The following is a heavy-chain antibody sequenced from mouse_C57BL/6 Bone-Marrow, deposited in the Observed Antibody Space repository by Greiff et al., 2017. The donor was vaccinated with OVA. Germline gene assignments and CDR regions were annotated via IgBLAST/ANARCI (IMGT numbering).Heavy chain of an antibody. Sequence: EVQRVESVAELVRPGASVKLSCTASGFNIKNTYMHWVKQRPEQGLEWIGRIDPATGNTKYSPKFQGKATITADTSSNTAYLQLSSLTSEDTAIYYCAPYDGYFDVWGTGTTVSGSS. CDR3: APYDGYFDV. CDR2: IDPATGNT. V-gene: IGHV14-3*01. D-gene: IGHD2-14*01. J-gene: IGHJ1*03. CDR1: GFNIKNTY.